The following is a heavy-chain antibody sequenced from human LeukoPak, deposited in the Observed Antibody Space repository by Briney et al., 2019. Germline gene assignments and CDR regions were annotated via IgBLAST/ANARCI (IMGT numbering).Heavy chain of an antibody. J-gene: IGHJ4*02. CDR3: ARVSRPMEPFDF. V-gene: IGHV1-2*02. D-gene: IGHD1-26*01. CDR1: GYTFSGHY. CDR2: INPYSGVT. Sequence: ASVKVSCKASGYTFSGHYMHWIRQAPGQGLEWMGWINPYSGVTNYAQNFQGRVTMTRDTSIKKVYMELSRLISDDTAVYFCARVSRPMEPFDFWGQGTLVTVSS.